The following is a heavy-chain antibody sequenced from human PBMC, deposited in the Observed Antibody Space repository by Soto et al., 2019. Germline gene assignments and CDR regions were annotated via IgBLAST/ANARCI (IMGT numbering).Heavy chain of an antibody. D-gene: IGHD4-17*01. J-gene: IGHJ4*02. Sequence: SETLSLTCTVSGGSISSGGYYWSWIRQQPGKGLEWIGYIYYSGSTYYNPSLKSRVTISVDTSKNQFSLKLSSVTAADTAVYYCARSGYGDYGEYYFDYWGQGTLVTVSS. CDR1: GGSISSGGYY. CDR3: ARSGYGDYGEYYFDY. V-gene: IGHV4-31*03. CDR2: IYYSGST.